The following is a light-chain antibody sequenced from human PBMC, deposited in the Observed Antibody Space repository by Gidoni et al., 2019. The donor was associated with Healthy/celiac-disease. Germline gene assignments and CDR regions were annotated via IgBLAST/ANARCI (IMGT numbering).Light chain of an antibody. CDR3: QQYGNSKWT. CDR2: VAS. V-gene: IGKV3-20*01. CDR1: QSVSSSY. Sequence: EIVLTQSPGTLSLSPGERATLSCRASQSVSSSYLAWYQQKPGQAPRLLLYVASTRATGIPDRFSGSGSGTDFTLTSSKLEHEDFAVYYCQQYGNSKWTFGQGTKVEIK. J-gene: IGKJ1*01.